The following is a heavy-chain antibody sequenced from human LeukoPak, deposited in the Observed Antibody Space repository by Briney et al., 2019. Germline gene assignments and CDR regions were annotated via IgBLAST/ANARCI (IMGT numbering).Heavy chain of an antibody. CDR1: GFTFSSYA. CDR3: ARGRYYYDSSGSIRGPPEGP. Sequence: PGGSLRLSCAASGFTFSSYAMHWVRQDPGKGLEWVAVISYDGSNKYYADSVKGRFTISRDNSKNTLYLQMNSLRAEDTAVYYCARGRYYYDSSGSIRGPPEGPWGQGTLVTVSS. D-gene: IGHD3-22*01. V-gene: IGHV3-30-3*01. CDR2: ISYDGSNK. J-gene: IGHJ5*02.